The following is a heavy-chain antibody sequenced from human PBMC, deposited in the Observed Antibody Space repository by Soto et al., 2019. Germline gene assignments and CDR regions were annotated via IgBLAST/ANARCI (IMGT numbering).Heavy chain of an antibody. CDR2: IYYGGST. CDR3: ARQTVGDGSGYYFYYYYYMDV. Sequence: SETLSLTCTVSGGSISSYYWSWIRQPPGKGLEWIGYIYYGGSTNYNPSLKSRVTISVDTSKNQFSLKLSSVTAADTAVYYCARQTVGDGSGYYFYYYYYMDVWGKGTTVTVSS. CDR1: GGSISSYY. D-gene: IGHD3-3*01. J-gene: IGHJ6*03. V-gene: IGHV4-59*08.